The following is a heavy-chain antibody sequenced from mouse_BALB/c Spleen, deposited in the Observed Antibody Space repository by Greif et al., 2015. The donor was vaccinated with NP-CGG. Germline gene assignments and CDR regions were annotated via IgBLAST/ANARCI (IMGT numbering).Heavy chain of an antibody. V-gene: IGHV5-17*02. Sequence: EVQRVESGGGLVQPGGSRKLSCAASGFTFSSLGMHWVRQAPEKGLEWVAYISSGSSTIYYADTVKGRFTISRDNPKNTLFLQMTSLRSEDTAMYYCARSGGKDAMDYWGQGTSVTVSS. J-gene: IGHJ4*01. CDR1: GFTFSSLG. D-gene: IGHD1-1*02. CDR2: ISSGSSTI. CDR3: ARSGGKDAMDY.